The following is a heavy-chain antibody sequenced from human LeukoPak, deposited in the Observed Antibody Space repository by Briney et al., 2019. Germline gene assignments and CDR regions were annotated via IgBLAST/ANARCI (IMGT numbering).Heavy chain of an antibody. Sequence: GGSLRLSCAASGFTFSSYSMNWVRQAPGKGLECVSSISSSSSYIYYADSVKGRFTISRDNAKNSLYLQMHSLRAEDTSVYYCARDADDFDIWGQGTMVTVSS. CDR2: ISSSSSYI. CDR1: GFTFSSYS. V-gene: IGHV3-21*01. CDR3: ARDADDFDI. J-gene: IGHJ3*02.